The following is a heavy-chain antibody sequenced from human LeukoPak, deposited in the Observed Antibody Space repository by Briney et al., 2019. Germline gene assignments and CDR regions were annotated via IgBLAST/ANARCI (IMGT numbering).Heavy chain of an antibody. D-gene: IGHD2-15*01. Sequence: SQTLSLTCAISGDSVSSNSAAWNWIRQSPSRGLEWLGRTYYRSKWYNDYAVSVKSRITINPDTSKNQFSLQLNSVTPEDTAVYYCAREGLDIVVVGAPYNWFDPWGQGTLVTVSS. CDR3: AREGLDIVVVGAPYNWFDP. J-gene: IGHJ5*02. CDR1: GDSVSSNSAA. V-gene: IGHV6-1*01. CDR2: TYYRSKWYN.